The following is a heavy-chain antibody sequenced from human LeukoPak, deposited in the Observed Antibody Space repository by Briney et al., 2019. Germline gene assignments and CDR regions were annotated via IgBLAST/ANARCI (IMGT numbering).Heavy chain of an antibody. J-gene: IGHJ4*02. CDR1: GFTFSSYA. V-gene: IGHV3-23*01. Sequence: GGSLRLSCAASGFTFSSYAMSWVRQAPGKGLEWVSAISGSGGSTYYADSVKGRFTISRDNAKNSLYLQMNSLRDEDTAVYYCARDRKWLQPNFDYWGQGALVTVSS. D-gene: IGHD5-24*01. CDR3: ARDRKWLQPNFDY. CDR2: ISGSGGST.